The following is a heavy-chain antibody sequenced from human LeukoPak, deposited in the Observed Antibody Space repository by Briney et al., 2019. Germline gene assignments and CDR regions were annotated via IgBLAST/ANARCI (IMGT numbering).Heavy chain of an antibody. Sequence: GGSLRLSCAASGFTFSSYAMSWVRQAPGKGLEWVSAISGSGSSTYYADSVKGRFTISRDNSKNTLYLQMNSLRAEDTAVYYCAKSPYSSGWPPFDYWGQGTLVTVSS. CDR2: ISGSGSST. CDR3: AKSPYSSGWPPFDY. V-gene: IGHV3-23*01. J-gene: IGHJ4*02. CDR1: GFTFSSYA. D-gene: IGHD6-19*01.